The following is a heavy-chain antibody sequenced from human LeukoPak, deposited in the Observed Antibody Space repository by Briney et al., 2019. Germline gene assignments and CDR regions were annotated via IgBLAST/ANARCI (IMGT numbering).Heavy chain of an antibody. J-gene: IGHJ4*02. D-gene: IGHD3-22*01. V-gene: IGHV1-46*01. CDR2: LNPGSGST. Sequence: ASVKVSCTASGYTFTTYYMHWVRQAPGQGLEWMGILNPGSGSTSYAQKFQGRVTMTRDTSTSTFYMELRSLKSEDTAVYYCARDGEYYDSSGSYFDYWGQGTLVTVSS. CDR3: ARDGEYYDSSGSYFDY. CDR1: GYTFTTYY.